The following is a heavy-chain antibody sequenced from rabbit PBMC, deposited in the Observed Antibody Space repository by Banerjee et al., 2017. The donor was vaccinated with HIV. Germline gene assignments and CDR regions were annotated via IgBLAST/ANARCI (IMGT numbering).Heavy chain of an antibody. CDR3: ARDGYAGYAYAFNL. J-gene: IGHJ4*01. V-gene: IGHV1S47*01. CDR1: GIDFSSYG. CDR2: IYPDYGST. Sequence: QEQLVESGGGLVTLGGSLKLSCKASGIDFSSYGISWVRQAPGKGLEWIAYIYPDYGSTDYASWVNGRFTISLDNAQNTVFLQMTSLTAADTATYFCARDGYAGYAYAFNLWGQGTLVTVS. D-gene: IGHD6-1*01.